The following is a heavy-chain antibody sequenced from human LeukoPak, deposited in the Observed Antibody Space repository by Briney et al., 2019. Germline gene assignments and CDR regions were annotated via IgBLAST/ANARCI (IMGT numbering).Heavy chain of an antibody. V-gene: IGHV1-69*13. J-gene: IGHJ6*03. CDR3: ASDWTKDCSSTSCTYYYYMDV. D-gene: IGHD2-2*01. CDR2: IIPIFGTA. Sequence: ASVKVSCKASGGTFSSYAISWVRQAPGQGLEWMGGIIPIFGTANSAQKFQGRVTITADESTSTAYMELSSLRSEDTAVYYCASDWTKDCSSTSCTYYYYMDVWGKGTTVTVSS. CDR1: GGTFSSYA.